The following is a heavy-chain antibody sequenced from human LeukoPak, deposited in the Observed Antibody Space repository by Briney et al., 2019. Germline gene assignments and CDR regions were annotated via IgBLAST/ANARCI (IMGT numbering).Heavy chain of an antibody. CDR2: IYYSGST. V-gene: IGHV4-39*07. CDR3: ASRVATIRVFDY. J-gene: IGHJ4*02. CDR1: GGSISSSSYY. Sequence: SETLSLTCTVSGGSISSSSYYWGWIRQPPGKGLEWIGSIYYSGSTYYNPSLESRVTISVDTSKDQFSLKLSSVTAADTAVYYCASRVATIRVFDYWGQGTLVTVSS. D-gene: IGHD5-12*01.